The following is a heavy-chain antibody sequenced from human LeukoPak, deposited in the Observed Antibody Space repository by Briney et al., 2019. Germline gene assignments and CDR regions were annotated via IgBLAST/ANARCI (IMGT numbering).Heavy chain of an antibody. CDR3: ARGEGSGSYMSYFDY. CDR2: VDHFGST. D-gene: IGHD3-10*01. J-gene: IGHJ4*02. Sequence: SETLSLTCAVYGGSFSGYYWSWIRQPPGKGLEWIGEVDHFGSTNYNPSPKSRVTISEDTSKNQFSLRLSSVTAADTAVYYCARGEGSGSYMSYFDYWGQGGLVTVSS. V-gene: IGHV4-34*01. CDR1: GGSFSGYY.